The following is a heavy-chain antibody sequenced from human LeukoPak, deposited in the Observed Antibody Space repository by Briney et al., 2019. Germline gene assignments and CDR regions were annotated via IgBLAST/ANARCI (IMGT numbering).Heavy chain of an antibody. CDR1: GFTVSSNY. CDR2: IYSGGST. CDR3: ARTSYCGGDCSFDY. V-gene: IGHV3-53*01. Sequence: GGSLRLSCAASGFTVSSNYMSWVRQAPGKGLEWVSVIYSGGSTYYADSVKGRFTISRDNSKNTLYLQMNSLRAEDTAVYYCARTSYCGGDCSFDYWGQGALVTVSS. J-gene: IGHJ4*02. D-gene: IGHD2-21*02.